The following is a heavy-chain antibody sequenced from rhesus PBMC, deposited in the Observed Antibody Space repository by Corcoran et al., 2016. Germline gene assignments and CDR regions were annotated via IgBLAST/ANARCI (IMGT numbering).Heavy chain of an antibody. D-gene: IGHD4-23*01. J-gene: IGHJ5-2*02. CDR1: GGSISSNW. CDR3: AKTVTTSSLDV. Sequence: QLQLQESGPGLVKPSETLSLTCAVSGGSISSNWWSWIRQPPGKGLEWIGRISGSDGRTSYNPSLKSRVTISTDTSKNQFSLKLSSVTAADTAVYYCAKTVTTSSLDVWGRGVLVTVSS. CDR2: ISGSDGRT. V-gene: IGHV4-173*01.